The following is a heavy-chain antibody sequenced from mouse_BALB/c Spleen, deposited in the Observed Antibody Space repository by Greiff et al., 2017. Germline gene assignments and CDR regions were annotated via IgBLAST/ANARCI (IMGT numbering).Heavy chain of an antibody. CDR2: ISSGGSYT. CDR3: TRGITTVVEDYFDY. V-gene: IGHV5-6-4*01. CDR1: GFTFSSYT. J-gene: IGHJ2*01. D-gene: IGHD1-1*01. Sequence: EVQGVESGGGLVKPGGSLKLSCAASGFTFSSYTMSWVRQTPEKRLEWVATISSGGSYTYYPDSVKGRFTISRDNAKNTLYLQMSSLKSEDTAMYYCTRGITTVVEDYFDYWGQGTTLTVSS.